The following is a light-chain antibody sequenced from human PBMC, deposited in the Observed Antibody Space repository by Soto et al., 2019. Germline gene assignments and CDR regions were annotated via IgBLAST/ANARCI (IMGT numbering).Light chain of an antibody. V-gene: IGKV3-20*01. CDR2: NTS. CDR1: QSINSKS. J-gene: IGKJ3*01. CDR3: QHYGGSFI. Sequence: EIVLTQSPGTLSLSPGEGATVSCRVSQSINSKSLVWYQRKCGQAPRLLIYNTSSRATGIPDRFSGSGSGTDFTLSSSRLEPEDFAVYYCQHYGGSFIFGPGTQVDFK.